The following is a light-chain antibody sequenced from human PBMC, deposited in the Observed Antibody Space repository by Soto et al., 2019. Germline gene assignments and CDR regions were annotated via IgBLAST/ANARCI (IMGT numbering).Light chain of an antibody. Sequence: QPVLTQSPSASASLGASVTLTCTLSSGHRSYAIAWYQQQPEKGPRYLMKINSDGSHSKGDGIPDRFSASSSGAERYLIISSLQSEDEAEYYCQTWGSGTQLFGGGTKVTVL. CDR3: QTWGSGTQL. V-gene: IGLV4-69*01. CDR2: INSDGSH. CDR1: SGHRSYA. J-gene: IGLJ2*01.